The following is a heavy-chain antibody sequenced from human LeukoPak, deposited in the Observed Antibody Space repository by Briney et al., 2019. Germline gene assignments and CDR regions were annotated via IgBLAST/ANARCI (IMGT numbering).Heavy chain of an antibody. CDR2: ISSSGSTI. CDR3: AKPAISSSGWYYDY. Sequence: GALRLSCAASGFTFSSYEMNWVRQAPGKGLEWVSYISSSGSTIYYADSVKGRFTISRDKNTLYLQMNSLRAEDTAVYYCAKPAISSSGWYYDYWGQGTLVTVSS. D-gene: IGHD6-19*01. CDR1: GFTFSSYE. J-gene: IGHJ4*02. V-gene: IGHV3-48*03.